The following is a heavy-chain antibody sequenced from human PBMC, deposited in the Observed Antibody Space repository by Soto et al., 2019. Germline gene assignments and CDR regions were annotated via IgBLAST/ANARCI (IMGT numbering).Heavy chain of an antibody. CDR1: GFTFSSYG. D-gene: IGHD6-13*01. V-gene: IGHV3-33*01. CDR2: IWYDGSNK. Sequence: GGSLRLSCVASGFTFSSYGMHWVRQAPGKGLEWVAVIWYDGSNKYYADSVKGRFTISRDNSKNTLYLQMNSLRAEDTAVYYCARVVGSSWYDGMDVWGQGTTVTVSS. CDR3: ARVVGSSWYDGMDV. J-gene: IGHJ6*02.